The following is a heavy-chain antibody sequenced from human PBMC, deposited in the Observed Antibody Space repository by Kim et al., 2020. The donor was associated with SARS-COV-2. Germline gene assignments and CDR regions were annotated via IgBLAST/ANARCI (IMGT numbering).Heavy chain of an antibody. V-gene: IGHV4-34*01. CDR2: INHSGST. D-gene: IGHD3-3*01. Sequence: SETLSLTCAVYGGSFSGYYWRWIRQPPGKGLEWIGEINHSGSTNYNPSLKSRVTISVDTSKNQFSLQLSSVTAADTAVYYCARVYTIFGVVISPQYNWFDPWGQGTLVTVSS. CDR3: ARVYTIFGVVISPQYNWFDP. J-gene: IGHJ5*02. CDR1: GGSFSGYY.